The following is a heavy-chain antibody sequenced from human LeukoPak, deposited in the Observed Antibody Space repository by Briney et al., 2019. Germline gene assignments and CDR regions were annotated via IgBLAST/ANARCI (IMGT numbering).Heavy chain of an antibody. CDR2: IRGSGGNT. Sequence: GGSLRLSCAASGFTFSSYAMGWVRQAPGTGLEWVSAIRGSGGNTYYADSVKGRFTISRDNSRNTLYLQMNSLRAEDTAVYYCAKDRPRIDYWGQGTLVTVSS. V-gene: IGHV3-23*01. J-gene: IGHJ4*02. CDR3: AKDRPRIDY. CDR1: GFTFSSYA.